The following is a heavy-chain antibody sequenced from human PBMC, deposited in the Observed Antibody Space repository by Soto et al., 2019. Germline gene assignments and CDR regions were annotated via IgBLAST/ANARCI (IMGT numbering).Heavy chain of an antibody. J-gene: IGHJ4*02. V-gene: IGHV3-64*07. D-gene: IGHD3-10*01. Sequence: EVQLVESGGGLVQPGGSLRLSCAASGFTFSNYAMHWVRQAPGKGLEYVSAISSHGERKYYADSVKGRFTISRDNSKNTLYLQMGTLRAEDTALYYCARDLSGGCLDYWGQGTLVTVSS. CDR3: ARDLSGGCLDY. CDR2: ISSHGERK. CDR1: GFTFSNYA.